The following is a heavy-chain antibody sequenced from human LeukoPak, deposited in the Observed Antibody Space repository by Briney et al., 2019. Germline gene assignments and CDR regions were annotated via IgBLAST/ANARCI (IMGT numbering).Heavy chain of an antibody. CDR1: GFTFSSYG. CDR3: ARESIAVAGNWFDP. J-gene: IGHJ5*02. D-gene: IGHD6-19*01. CDR2: IWYDGSNK. Sequence: SGGSLRLSCAASGFTFSSYGMHWVRQAPGKGLEWVAVIWYDGSNKYYADSVRGRFTISRDNSKNTLHLQMNSLRAEDTAVYYCARESIAVAGNWFDPWGQGTLVTVSS. V-gene: IGHV3-33*01.